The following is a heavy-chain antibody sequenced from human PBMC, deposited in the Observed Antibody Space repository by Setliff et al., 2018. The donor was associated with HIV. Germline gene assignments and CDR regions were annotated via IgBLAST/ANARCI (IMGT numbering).Heavy chain of an antibody. CDR2: IMPIFGTV. V-gene: IGHV1-69*05. CDR1: GYTFTTYG. J-gene: IGHJ6*02. CDR3: ASGENLQPRMDV. D-gene: IGHD5-18*01. Sequence: SVKVSCKPSGYTFTTYGLSWVRQAPGQGLEWMAGIMPIFGTVSHTQKFQGRVRISTDESTNTVYMELTSLRPEDTAVYYCASGENLQPRMDVWGQGTTVTVSS.